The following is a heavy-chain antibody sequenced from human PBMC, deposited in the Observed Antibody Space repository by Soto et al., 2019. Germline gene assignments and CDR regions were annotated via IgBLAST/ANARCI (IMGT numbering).Heavy chain of an antibody. J-gene: IGHJ6*02. D-gene: IGHD2-15*01. CDR3: ARDSISMLVGGYGMDV. Sequence: QVQLVESGGGVVQPGRSLRLSCEASGFTFSNYGMHWVRQAPGKGLEWVAISWYDGSNEYYADSVRGRFTISRDHSRNTLYLQMNSLSAEDTAVYYCARDSISMLVGGYGMDVWGQGTTVTVSS. CDR1: GFTFSNYG. V-gene: IGHV3-33*01. CDR2: SWYDGSNE.